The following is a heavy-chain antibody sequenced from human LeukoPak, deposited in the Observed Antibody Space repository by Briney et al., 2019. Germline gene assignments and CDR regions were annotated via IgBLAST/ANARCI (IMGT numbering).Heavy chain of an antibody. V-gene: IGHV4-59*08. CDR3: ATLGYCSAGSC. Sequence: PSETLSLTCAVYGGSFSGYYWSWIRQPPGKGLEWIGYIYYSGSTNYNPSLKSRVTISVDTSKNQFSLKLSSVTAADTAVYYCATLGYCSAGSCWGQGTMVTVSS. D-gene: IGHD2-15*01. J-gene: IGHJ3*01. CDR1: GGSFSGYY. CDR2: IYYSGST.